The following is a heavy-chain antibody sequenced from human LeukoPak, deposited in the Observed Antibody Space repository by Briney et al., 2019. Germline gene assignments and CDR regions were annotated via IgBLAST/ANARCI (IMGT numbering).Heavy chain of an antibody. J-gene: IGHJ4*02. CDR2: IYHSGST. Sequence: SETLSLTCTVSGYSISSGYYWGWIRQPPGKGLEWIGSIYHSGSTYYNPSLKSRVTISVDTSKNQFSLKLSSVTAADTAVYYCARGVGMGATRYLDYWGQGTLVTVSS. CDR1: GYSISSGYY. D-gene: IGHD1-26*01. V-gene: IGHV4-38-2*02. CDR3: ARGVGMGATRYLDY.